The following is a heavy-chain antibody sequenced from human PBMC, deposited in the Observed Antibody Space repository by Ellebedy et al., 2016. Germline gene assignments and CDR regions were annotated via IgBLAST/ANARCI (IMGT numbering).Heavy chain of an antibody. CDR3: ARRIHQLHAFDV. Sequence: SETLSLXXTVSGGSIRSGDHYWSWIRQPPGKGLEWIGYTYYNGSTYYNPSLKSRITISVDTSKNQFSLRLSSVTAADTAVYYCARRIHQLHAFDVWGQGTMVTVSS. D-gene: IGHD2-2*01. CDR1: GGSIRSGDHY. V-gene: IGHV4-30-4*01. J-gene: IGHJ3*01. CDR2: TYYNGST.